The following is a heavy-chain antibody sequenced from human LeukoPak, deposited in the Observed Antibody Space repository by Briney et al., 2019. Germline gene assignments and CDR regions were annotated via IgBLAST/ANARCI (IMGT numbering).Heavy chain of an antibody. V-gene: IGHV1-2*02. D-gene: IGHD1-14*01. CDR1: GYTFTGYY. J-gene: IGHJ6*02. CDR3: ARELKATDYYYYGMDV. CDR2: VNPNSGGT. Sequence: ASVKVSCKASGYTFTGYYMHWVRQAPGQGLEWMGWVNPNSGGTNYAQKFQGRVTMTRDTSISTAYMELSRLRSDDTAVYYCARELKATDYYYYGMDVWGQGTTVTVSS.